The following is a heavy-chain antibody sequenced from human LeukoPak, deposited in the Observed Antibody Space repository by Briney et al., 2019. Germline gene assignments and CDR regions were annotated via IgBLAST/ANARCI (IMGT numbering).Heavy chain of an antibody. D-gene: IGHD6-19*01. CDR2: ISGSGGST. CDR1: GFTFSNSA. Sequence: QTGGSLRLSCAASGFTFSNSALSWVRQAPGKGLEGVSDISGSGGSTYYADSAKGRFTISRDNSKNTLYLQMNSLRAEDTAVYYCAKDTRWLENDAFDIWGQGTMVTVSS. J-gene: IGHJ3*02. CDR3: AKDTRWLENDAFDI. V-gene: IGHV3-23*01.